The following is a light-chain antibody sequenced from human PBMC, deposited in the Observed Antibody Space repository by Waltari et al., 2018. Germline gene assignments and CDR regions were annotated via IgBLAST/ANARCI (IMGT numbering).Light chain of an antibody. CDR1: QNVSTS. J-gene: IGKJ5*01. V-gene: IGKV3-11*01. CDR3: QQRSTWPPIT. CDR2: DAS. Sequence: DILLTQSPATLSLFHAESATLPCRASQNVSTSLAWYQQKPGQAPRLLIYDASNRAAGIPARFTGSGSGTDFTLTISSLEPEDFGVYYCQQRSTWPPITFGQGTRLEIK.